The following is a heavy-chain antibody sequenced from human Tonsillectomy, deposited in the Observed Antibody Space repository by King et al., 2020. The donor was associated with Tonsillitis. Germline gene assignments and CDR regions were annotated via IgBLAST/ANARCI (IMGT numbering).Heavy chain of an antibody. D-gene: IGHD2-2*01. V-gene: IGHV3-74*01. J-gene: IGHJ6*03. CDR3: ARGGGVLPPAIVAPRIDYYNYMDV. Sequence: VQLVESGGGLVQPGGSLRLSCAASGFSFTDYWMHWVRHAPGKGLVWVSRINSDGSSTTYADSEKGRFTISRDNAKNTLFLQVNSLRAEDTAVYYCARGGGVLPPAIVAPRIDYYNYMDVWGKGTTVTVSS. CDR2: INSDGSST. CDR1: GFSFTDYW.